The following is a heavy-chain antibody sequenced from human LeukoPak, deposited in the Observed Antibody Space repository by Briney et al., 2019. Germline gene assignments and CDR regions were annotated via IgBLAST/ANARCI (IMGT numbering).Heavy chain of an antibody. CDR2: INPNSGGT. D-gene: IGHD3-22*01. J-gene: IGHJ4*02. Sequence: ASVKVSCKASGYTFTGYYMHWVRQAPGQGLEWMGWINPNSGGTNYAQKFQGRVTMTRVTSISTAYMELSRLRSDDTAVYYCARPSTYYYDSSGYYYGYWGQGTLVTVSS. CDR3: ARPSTYYYDSSGYYYGY. CDR1: GYTFTGYY. V-gene: IGHV1-2*02.